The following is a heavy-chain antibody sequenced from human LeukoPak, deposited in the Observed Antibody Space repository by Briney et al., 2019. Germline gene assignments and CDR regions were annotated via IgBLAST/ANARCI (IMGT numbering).Heavy chain of an antibody. Sequence: SETLSLTCTVSGGSISSGAYYWGWIRQPPGKGLEWIGYIYYSGSTYYNPSLKNRVTISVDTSKNQFSLRLSSVTAADTAVYYCAREVLGYYFDYWGQGTLVTVSS. D-gene: IGHD4/OR15-4a*01. J-gene: IGHJ4*02. CDR2: IYYSGST. CDR3: AREVLGYYFDY. V-gene: IGHV4-30-4*01. CDR1: GGSISSGAYY.